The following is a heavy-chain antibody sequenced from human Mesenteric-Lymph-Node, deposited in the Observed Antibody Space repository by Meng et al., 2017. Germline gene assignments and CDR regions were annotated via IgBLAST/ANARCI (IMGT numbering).Heavy chain of an antibody. CDR2: IYHSGST. CDR3: ARDLYCSGGSCYRFDP. Sequence: QGHRPGSGQGLVKPSGPLSLTCAVSGGSISSSNWWSWVRQPPGKGLEWIGEIYHSGSTNYNPSLKSRVTISVDKSKNQFSLKLSSVTAADTAVYYCARDLYCSGGSCYRFDPWGQGTLVTVSS. J-gene: IGHJ5*02. CDR1: GGSISSSNW. D-gene: IGHD2-15*01. V-gene: IGHV4-4*02.